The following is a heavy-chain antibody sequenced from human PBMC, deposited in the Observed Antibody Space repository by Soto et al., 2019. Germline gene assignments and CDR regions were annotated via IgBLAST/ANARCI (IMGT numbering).Heavy chain of an antibody. CDR2: MNPNNGNT. CDR1: GYTFTSYD. Sequence: QVQLVQSGAEVKKPGASVKVSCKTSGYTFTSYDINWVRQAAGQGLEWMVWMNPNNGNTGYAQKFQGRVTMTRDTSIRTAYLELSSLRSEDTAVYYCAKNPANTVDFEFWGQGSLVNVSS. V-gene: IGHV1-8*01. D-gene: IGHD2-21*01. J-gene: IGHJ4*02. CDR3: AKNPANTVDFEF.